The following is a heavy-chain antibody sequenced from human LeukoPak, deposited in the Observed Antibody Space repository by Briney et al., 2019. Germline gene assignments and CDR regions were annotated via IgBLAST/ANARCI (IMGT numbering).Heavy chain of an antibody. CDR2: ISSSSSYI. V-gene: IGHV3-21*01. Sequence: GGSLRLSCAASGFTFSSYSMNWVRQAPGKGLGWVSSISSSSSYIYYADSVKGRFTISRDNAKNSLYLQMNSLRAEDTAVYYCARATVGIAAAGPLDYWGQGTLVTVSS. J-gene: IGHJ4*02. D-gene: IGHD6-13*01. CDR1: GFTFSSYS. CDR3: ARATVGIAAAGPLDY.